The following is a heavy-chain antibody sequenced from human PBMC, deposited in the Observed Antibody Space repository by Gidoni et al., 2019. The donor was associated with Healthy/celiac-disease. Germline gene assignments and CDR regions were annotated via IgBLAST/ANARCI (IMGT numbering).Heavy chain of an antibody. Sequence: EVQLVESGGGLVQPGRSLRLSCAASGLTFDDFAMQWVRQAPGKGLEWVSGISWDSGSIGYADSVKGRFTISRDNAKNSLYLQMNSLRAEDTALYYCAKDIGCSSTSCYDYYYGMNVWGQGTTVTVSS. CDR3: AKDIGCSSTSCYDYYYGMNV. CDR2: ISWDSGSI. CDR1: GLTFDDFA. V-gene: IGHV3-9*01. D-gene: IGHD2-2*01. J-gene: IGHJ6*02.